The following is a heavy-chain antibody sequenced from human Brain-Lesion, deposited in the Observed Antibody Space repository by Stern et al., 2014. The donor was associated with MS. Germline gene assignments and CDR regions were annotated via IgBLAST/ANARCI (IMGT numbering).Heavy chain of an antibody. Sequence: VQLVASGGGVVQPGRPLRLSCAASGFTFSSFGMHWVRQAPGKGLEGVAVISYDGSNKYYADSVKGRFTISRDNSKNTLYMQMNSLRAEDTAVYYCAKDRQWLTYFFDYWGQGSLVTVSS. CDR2: ISYDGSNK. J-gene: IGHJ4*02. CDR1: GFTFSSFG. V-gene: IGHV3-30*18. D-gene: IGHD3-22*01. CDR3: AKDRQWLTYFFDY.